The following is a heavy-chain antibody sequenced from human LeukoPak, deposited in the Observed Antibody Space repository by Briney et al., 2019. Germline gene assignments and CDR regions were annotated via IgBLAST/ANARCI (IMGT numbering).Heavy chain of an antibody. CDR1: GGSFSGYY. Sequence: SETLSLTCAVYGGSFSGYYWSWIRQPPGKGLEWIGEINHSGSTNYNPSLKSRVTISVDTSKNQFSLKLSSVTAADTAIYYCARGITMVRGVILGPHYYGMDVWGQGTTVTVSS. D-gene: IGHD3-10*01. J-gene: IGHJ6*02. V-gene: IGHV4-34*01. CDR3: ARGITMVRGVILGPHYYGMDV. CDR2: INHSGST.